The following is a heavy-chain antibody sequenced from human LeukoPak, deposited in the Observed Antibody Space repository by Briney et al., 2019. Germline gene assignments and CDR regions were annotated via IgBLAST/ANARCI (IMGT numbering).Heavy chain of an antibody. J-gene: IGHJ4*02. CDR2: ISGAGRSI. CDR3: ARGPSGYHNT. V-gene: IGHV3-23*01. Sequence: GGSLRLSCAASGFSFSSYGMTWVRQAPGKGLEWVSVISGAGRSIYYADSVKGRFTISRDNSKNTLYLQMNSLRAEDTAVYYCARGPSGYHNTGGQGTLVTVSS. CDR1: GFSFSSYG. D-gene: IGHD5-12*01.